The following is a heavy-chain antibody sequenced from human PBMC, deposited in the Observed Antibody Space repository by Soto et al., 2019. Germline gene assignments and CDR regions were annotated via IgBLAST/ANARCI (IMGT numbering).Heavy chain of an antibody. Sequence: SETLSLTCAVYGGSFSGYYWSWIRQPPGKGLEWIGEINHSGSTNYNPSLKSRVTISVDTSKNQFSLKLSSVTAADTAVYYCARGLPYYDFWSGYYSPYYYYGMDVWGQGTTVTVSS. CDR2: INHSGST. CDR1: GGSFSGYY. J-gene: IGHJ6*02. V-gene: IGHV4-34*01. D-gene: IGHD3-3*01. CDR3: ARGLPYYDFWSGYYSPYYYYGMDV.